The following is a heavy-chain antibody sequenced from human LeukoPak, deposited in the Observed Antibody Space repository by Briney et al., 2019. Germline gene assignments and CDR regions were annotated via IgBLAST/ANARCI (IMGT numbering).Heavy chain of an antibody. Sequence: SVKVSCKASGGTFSSYAISWVRQAPGQGLEWMGGIIPIFGTANYAQKFQGRVTITADESTSTAYMELRSLTSDDTALYYCARAGAAVTMFFDFWGQGTLVTVSS. D-gene: IGHD4-17*01. CDR3: ARAGAAVTMFFDF. J-gene: IGHJ4*02. CDR2: IIPIFGTA. V-gene: IGHV1-69*13. CDR1: GGTFSSYA.